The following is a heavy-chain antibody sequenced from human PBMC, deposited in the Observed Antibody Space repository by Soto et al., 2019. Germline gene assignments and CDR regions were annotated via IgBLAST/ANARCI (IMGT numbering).Heavy chain of an antibody. CDR2: IKQDGSER. CDR1: GFTFSSYW. J-gene: IGHJ3*02. Sequence: EVQLVESGGGLVQPGGSLRLSCAASGFTFSSYWMSWVRQTPGQGLEWVANIKQDGSERYYVDSVKGRFTISTDNAKNTLNLTINRLRNEDSAVYFCARDSGYGRRPDCKGDAFHIWGKGTMVTDSS. CDR3: ARDSGYGRRPDCKGDAFHI. V-gene: IGHV3-7*05. D-gene: IGHD2-15*01.